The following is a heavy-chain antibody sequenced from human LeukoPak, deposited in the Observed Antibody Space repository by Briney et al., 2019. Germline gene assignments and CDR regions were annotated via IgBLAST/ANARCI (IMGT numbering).Heavy chain of an antibody. CDR2: INDLGST. D-gene: IGHD7-27*01. V-gene: IGHV4-34*01. CDR3: ARFSRITRGEWGDAFDI. CDR1: DGSLRNHY. Sequence: SETLYLTCTVYDGSLRNHYWSWIRQSPEKDLEWIGEINDLGSTNYNPSLTSRVIVSVDTSKNQFSLTMTSVTAADTAIYYCARFSRITRGEWGDAFDIWDQGTMVTVSS. J-gene: IGHJ3*02.